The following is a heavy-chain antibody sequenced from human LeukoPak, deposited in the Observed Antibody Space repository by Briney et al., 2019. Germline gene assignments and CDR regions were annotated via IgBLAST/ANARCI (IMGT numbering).Heavy chain of an antibody. CDR3: ARSRGPDFDWLLYYYYYGMDV. V-gene: IGHV3-7*01. Sequence: GGSLRLSCAASGFTFSSYWMSWVRRAPGKGLEWVANIKQDGSEKYYVDSVKGRFTISRDNAKNSLYLQMNSLRAEDTAVYYCARSRGPDFDWLLYYYYYGMDVWGQGTTVTVSS. J-gene: IGHJ6*02. CDR2: IKQDGSEK. D-gene: IGHD3-9*01. CDR1: GFTFSSYW.